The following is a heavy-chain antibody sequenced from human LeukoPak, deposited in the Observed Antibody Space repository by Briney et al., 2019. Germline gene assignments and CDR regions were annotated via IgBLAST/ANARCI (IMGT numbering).Heavy chain of an antibody. J-gene: IGHJ4*02. CDR3: ATDLWAMDTLGGDY. V-gene: IGHV1-24*01. CDR2: FDPEDGET. Sequence: GASVKVSCKVSGYTLTELSMHWVRQAPGKGLEWMGGFDPEDGETIYAQKFQGRVTMTEDTSTDTAYMELSSLRSEDTAVYYCATDLWAMDTLGGDYWGQGTLVTVSS. D-gene: IGHD5-18*01. CDR1: GYTLTELS.